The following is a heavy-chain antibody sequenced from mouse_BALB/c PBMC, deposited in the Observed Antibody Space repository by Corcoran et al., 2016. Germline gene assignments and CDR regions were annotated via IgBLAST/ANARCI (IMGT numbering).Heavy chain of an antibody. J-gene: IGHJ4*01. CDR3: ARARDSSGYYAMDY. CDR1: GYTFTNYG. Sequence: QIQLVQSGPELKKPGETVKISCKASGYTFTNYGMNWVKQAPGKGLKWMGWINTYTGEPTYADDFKGRFAFSLETSASTAYLQINNLKNEDMATYFCARARDSSGYYAMDYWGQGTTLTFSS. CDR2: INTYTGEP. D-gene: IGHD3-2*01. V-gene: IGHV9-1*02.